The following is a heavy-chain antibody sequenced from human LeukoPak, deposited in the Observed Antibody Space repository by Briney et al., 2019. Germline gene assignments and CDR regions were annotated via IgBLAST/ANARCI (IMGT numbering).Heavy chain of an antibody. Sequence: EASVKVSCKASGYTFTSHAINWVRQATGQGLEWMGWMDPISGNTGYAQNFQGRVSMTRNTAISTAYMELSSLRSEDTAVYYCARSPGGDGVGDYWGQGTLVTVSS. CDR1: GYTFTSHA. D-gene: IGHD2-21*01. J-gene: IGHJ4*02. CDR2: MDPISGNT. V-gene: IGHV1-8*01. CDR3: ARSPGGDGVGDY.